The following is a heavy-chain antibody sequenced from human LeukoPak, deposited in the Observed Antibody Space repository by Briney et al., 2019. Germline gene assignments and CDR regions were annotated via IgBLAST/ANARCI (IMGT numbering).Heavy chain of an antibody. Sequence: GESLKISCKGSGYSFTSYWIGWVRQMPGKGLEWMGIIYPGDSDTRYSPSFQGQFTISADKSISTAYLQWSSLKASDTAMYYCARPRAYYYDSSLGFDYWGQGTLVTVSS. CDR1: GYSFTSYW. CDR3: ARPRAYYYDSSLGFDY. CDR2: IYPGDSDT. V-gene: IGHV5-51*01. J-gene: IGHJ4*02. D-gene: IGHD3-22*01.